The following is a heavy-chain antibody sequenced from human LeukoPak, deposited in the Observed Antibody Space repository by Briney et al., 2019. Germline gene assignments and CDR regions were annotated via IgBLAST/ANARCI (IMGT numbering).Heavy chain of an antibody. V-gene: IGHV3-23*01. CDR3: AKDSRLYYGSGSYYPRDY. D-gene: IGHD3-10*01. CDR1: GFTFSNYA. J-gene: IGHJ4*02. Sequence: GGTLRLSCAASGFTFSNYAMSWVRQGPGKGLEWVSAISGSGGSTYYADSVKGRFTISRDNSKNTLYLQMNSLRAEDTAVYYCAKDSRLYYGSGSYYPRDYWGQGTLVTVSS. CDR2: ISGSGGST.